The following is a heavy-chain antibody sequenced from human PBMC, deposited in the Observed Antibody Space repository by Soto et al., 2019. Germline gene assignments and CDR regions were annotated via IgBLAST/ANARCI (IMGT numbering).Heavy chain of an antibody. J-gene: IGHJ4*02. V-gene: IGHV4-39*01. CDR3: ASNTAMGYYFDY. D-gene: IGHD5-18*01. Sequence: SETLSLTXTVSGGSISSSSYYWGWIRQPPGKGLEWIGSIYYSGSTYYNPSLKSRVTISVDTSKNQFSLKLSSVTAADTAVYYCASNTAMGYYFDYWGQGTLVTVSS. CDR1: GGSISSSSYY. CDR2: IYYSGST.